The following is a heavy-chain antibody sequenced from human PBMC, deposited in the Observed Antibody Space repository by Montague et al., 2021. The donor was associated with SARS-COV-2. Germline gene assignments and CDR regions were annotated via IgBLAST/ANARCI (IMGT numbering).Heavy chain of an antibody. Sequence: SETLSLTCAVYGGSFSGYYWSWIRQPPGKGLEWIGEINHSGSTKYNPSLKSRVNISVDTSKNQFSLKLSSVTVADTAVYYCASGTKRVFTYDYDSSGYASDYWGQGTLVTVSS. CDR2: INHSGST. CDR1: GGSFSGYY. D-gene: IGHD3-22*01. CDR3: ASGTKRVFTYDYDSSGYASDY. J-gene: IGHJ4*02. V-gene: IGHV4-34*01.